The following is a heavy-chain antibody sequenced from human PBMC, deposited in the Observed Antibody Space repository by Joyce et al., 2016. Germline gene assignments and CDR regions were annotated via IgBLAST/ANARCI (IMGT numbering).Heavy chain of an antibody. CDR1: GGSFNNYS. J-gene: IGHJ3*02. CDR2: INHIEST. CDR3: ARGSSERGPRLPITYCTGGTCYFDAWQI. V-gene: IGHV4-34*01. D-gene: IGHD2-15*01. Sequence: QVQLQQWRTGLLKHSETLSLTCAVYGGSFNNYSWNWIRQPPGKGMEWIGEINHIESTSFNTALKNRLAMSVDTSNNQLSLKLSSVTAAAAAVYYCARGSSERGPRLPITYCTGGTCYFDAWQIWGQGTMVTVSS.